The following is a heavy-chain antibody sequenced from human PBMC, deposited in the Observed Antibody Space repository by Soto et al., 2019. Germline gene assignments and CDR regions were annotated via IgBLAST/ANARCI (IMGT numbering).Heavy chain of an antibody. CDR2: IGTSATTI. V-gene: IGHV3-48*01. CDR1: GFTFNAYS. Sequence: PGGSLRLSCAASGFTFNAYSMNWVRQAPGKGLEWISYIGTSATTIHYADSVKGRFTISRDNAKNSLYLQMNSLSAEDTAVYYCARDYHYAFDYWGQGT. J-gene: IGHJ4*02. D-gene: IGHD2-2*01. CDR3: ARDYHYAFDY.